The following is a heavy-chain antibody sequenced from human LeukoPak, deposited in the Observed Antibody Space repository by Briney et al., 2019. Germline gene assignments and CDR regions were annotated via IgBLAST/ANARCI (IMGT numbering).Heavy chain of an antibody. CDR1: GFTFNRYG. CDR3: ARCYSSSSYGWFDP. Sequence: GTLRLSCAASGFTFNRYGMNWVRQPPGKGLEWIGSIYYSGSTYYNPSLKSRVTISVDTSKNQFSLKLSSVTAADTAVYYCARCYSSSSYGWFDPWGQGTLVTVSS. J-gene: IGHJ5*02. CDR2: IYYSGST. V-gene: IGHV4-39*07. D-gene: IGHD6-6*01.